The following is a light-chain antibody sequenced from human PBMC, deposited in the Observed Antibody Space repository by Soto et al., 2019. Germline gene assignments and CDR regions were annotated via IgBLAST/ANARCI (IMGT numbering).Light chain of an antibody. CDR1: QSVSSDY. CDR2: GAS. Sequence: EIVLTQSPGTLSLSPGERATLSCRASQSVSSDYLAWYQQKPGQAPRLLISGASIRATGIPDRFSGSGSGTDFTLTISRPEPEDFAVYSCQQDGNAPYTFGQGTKLEIK. V-gene: IGKV3-20*01. CDR3: QQDGNAPYT. J-gene: IGKJ2*01.